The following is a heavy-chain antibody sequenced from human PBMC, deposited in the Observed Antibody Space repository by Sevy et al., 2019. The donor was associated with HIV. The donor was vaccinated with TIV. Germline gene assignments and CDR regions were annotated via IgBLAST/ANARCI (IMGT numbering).Heavy chain of an antibody. D-gene: IGHD2-15*01. CDR1: EFTFSSYA. CDR3: AKAFCSGATCPRDYYYYGIDV. CDR2: ISGSGGFT. V-gene: IGHV3-23*01. Sequence: GGSLRVSCSASEFTFSSYAMSWVRQAPGKGLEWVSSISGSGGFTYYADFVEGRFIISRDNSKNTLSVQMNSLRAEDTAVYYCAKAFCSGATCPRDYYYYGIDVRGQGTTVTVSS. J-gene: IGHJ6*02.